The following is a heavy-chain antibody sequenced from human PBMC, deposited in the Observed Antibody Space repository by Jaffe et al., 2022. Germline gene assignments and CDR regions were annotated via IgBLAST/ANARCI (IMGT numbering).Heavy chain of an antibody. CDR2: IRSQGHGGTT. J-gene: IGHJ4*02. CDR1: GFTFADYA. D-gene: IGHD6-19*01. CDR3: SRASIYTSDWGYFDC. Sequence: EVQLVESGGGLVQPGRSLRLSCTASGFTFADYAVSWVRQAPGKGLEWVGFIRSQGHGGTTEYAASVKGRFTISRDDSKNIAYLQMNNLETEDTAVYYCSRASIYTSDWGYFDCWGQGTLVTVSS. V-gene: IGHV3-49*04.